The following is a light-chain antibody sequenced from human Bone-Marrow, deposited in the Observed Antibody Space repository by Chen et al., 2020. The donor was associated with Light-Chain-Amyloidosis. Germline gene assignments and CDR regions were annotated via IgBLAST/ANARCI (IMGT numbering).Light chain of an antibody. CDR2: AAS. CDR1: QNIGNY. CDR3: QHCCSTPQT. Sequence: DIQMTQSPSSLTASVGDKVTITCRASQNIGNYLNWYQPKPGKAPKFLISAASSLQSGGPSRFSGSGSGTDFTLAISSLAPGDFATYFCQHCCSTPQTFGGGTTVEI. V-gene: IGKV1-39*01. J-gene: IGKJ4*01.